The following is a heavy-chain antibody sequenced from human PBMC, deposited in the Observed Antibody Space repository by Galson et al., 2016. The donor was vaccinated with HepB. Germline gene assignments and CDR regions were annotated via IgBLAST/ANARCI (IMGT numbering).Heavy chain of an antibody. J-gene: IGHJ3*02. CDR2: INQSGGI. V-gene: IGHV4-34*01. CDR3: ARAFPKYSSGPHAFDI. CDR1: DGSFSDNY. D-gene: IGHD6-19*01. Sequence: SETLSLTCGVLDGSFSDNYWSWIRQPPEKGLEWIGEINQSGGINYNSALKSRVSISVDTSKNNFSLNLSSVTAADTAVYYCARAFPKYSSGPHAFDIWGQGTMVTVSS.